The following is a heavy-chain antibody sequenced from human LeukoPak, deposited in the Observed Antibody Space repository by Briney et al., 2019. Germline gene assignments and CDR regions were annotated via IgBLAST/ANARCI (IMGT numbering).Heavy chain of an antibody. Sequence: PSETLSLTCTVSGGSISAYYWNWIRQSPGKGLEWIGYMYYSGSTNYNPSLKSRVTISVDTSKNESSLKLSSVTAADTAVYYCARTPATTWTNHFDYWGQGTLVTVSS. CDR3: ARTPATTWTNHFDY. J-gene: IGHJ4*02. CDR2: MYYSGST. CDR1: GGSISAYY. D-gene: IGHD4-17*01. V-gene: IGHV4-59*01.